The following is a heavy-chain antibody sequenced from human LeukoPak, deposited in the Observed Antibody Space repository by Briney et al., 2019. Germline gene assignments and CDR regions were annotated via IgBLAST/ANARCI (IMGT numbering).Heavy chain of an antibody. CDR3: ARLGVGYDSSGYYPTYDY. D-gene: IGHD3-22*01. CDR1: GFTFSSYS. J-gene: IGHJ4*02. V-gene: IGHV3-21*01. Sequence: GGSMGLSWAASGFTFSSYSMNWVRQAAGKGPGWVSSISSSSSYIYYADSVKGRFTISRDNAKNSLYLQMHSLRAEDTAVYYCARLGVGYDSSGYYPTYDYWGQGTLVTVSS. CDR2: ISSSSSYI.